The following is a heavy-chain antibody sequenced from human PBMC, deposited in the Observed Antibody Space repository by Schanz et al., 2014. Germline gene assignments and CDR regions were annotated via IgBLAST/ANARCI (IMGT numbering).Heavy chain of an antibody. J-gene: IGHJ6*02. D-gene: IGHD5-18*01. CDR3: AKGRTTMVYDMDV. Sequence: EEQLVESGGGLVQPGGSLRLSCAASGFTFGNFFMSWVRQAPGKGLEWVANIKHDGTEKYHVDSVKGRFTISRDNAKNSLFLQMSSLRAENAALYYCAKGRTTMVYDMDVWGQGTTVTVSS. CDR1: GFTFGNFF. CDR2: IKHDGTEK. V-gene: IGHV3-7*03.